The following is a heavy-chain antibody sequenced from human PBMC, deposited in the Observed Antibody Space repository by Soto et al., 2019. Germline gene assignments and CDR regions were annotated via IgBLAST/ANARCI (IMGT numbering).Heavy chain of an antibody. J-gene: IGHJ4*02. CDR2: IKSKTDGGTT. V-gene: IGHV3-15*07. CDR3: TTASGGSSWYPELFNFDY. Sequence: GGSLRLSCAASGFTFSNAWMNWVRQAPGKGLEWVGRIKSKTDGGTTDYAAPVKGRFTISRDDSKNTLYLQMNSLKTEDTAVYYCTTASGGSSWYPELFNFDYWGQGTLVTVSS. D-gene: IGHD6-13*01. CDR1: GFTFSNAW.